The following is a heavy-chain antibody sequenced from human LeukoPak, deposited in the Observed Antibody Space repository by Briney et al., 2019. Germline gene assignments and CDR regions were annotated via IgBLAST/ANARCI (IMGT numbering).Heavy chain of an antibody. Sequence: PGGSLRLSCAASGITFSSYAMSWVRQAPGKGLEWVSAISGSGGSTYYADSVKGRFTISRDNSKNTLYLQMNSLRAEDTAVYYCAARTSYRYYYYGMDVWGQGTTVTVSS. CDR3: AARTSYRYYYYGMDV. D-gene: IGHD1-26*01. V-gene: IGHV3-23*01. CDR1: GITFSSYA. CDR2: ISGSGGST. J-gene: IGHJ6*02.